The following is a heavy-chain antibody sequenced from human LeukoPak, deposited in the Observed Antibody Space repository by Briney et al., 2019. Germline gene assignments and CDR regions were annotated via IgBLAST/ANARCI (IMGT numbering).Heavy chain of an antibody. Sequence: ASVTVSCKASGYTFTGYQMHWVRQAPGQGREWMGWINPNSGATNYAQEFQGRVTMTRDTSIGTAYMELSRLRSDDTAVYYCARDYYGSGSYSTDYWGQGTLVTVSS. CDR3: ARDYYGSGSYSTDY. CDR1: GYTFTGYQ. J-gene: IGHJ4*02. D-gene: IGHD3-10*01. V-gene: IGHV1-2*02. CDR2: INPNSGAT.